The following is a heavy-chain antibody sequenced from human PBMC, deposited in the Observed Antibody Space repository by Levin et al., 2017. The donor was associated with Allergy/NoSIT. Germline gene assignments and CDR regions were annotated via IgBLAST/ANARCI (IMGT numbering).Heavy chain of an antibody. J-gene: IGHJ4*02. CDR2: ISDDGSHK. D-gene: IGHD4-11*01. V-gene: IGHV3-30*18. CDR1: GFTFSSHG. CDR3: AKDGNSNFIDY. Sequence: GESLKISCAASGFTFSSHGMHWVRQAPGKGLEWVADISDDGSHKYYAGSVQGRVSISRDNSKNTLSLQMNSLRPEDTAIYYCAKDGNSNFIDYWGQGTLVTVSS.